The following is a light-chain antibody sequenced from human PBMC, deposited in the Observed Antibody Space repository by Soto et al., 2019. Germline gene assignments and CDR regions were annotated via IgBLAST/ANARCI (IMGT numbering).Light chain of an antibody. J-gene: IGKJ2*01. CDR3: QQCNVYVYT. Sequence: DIQMTQSPSTLSASVGDRVTITCRASQTISHWLAWYQQKPGKAPKLLIYKASNLASGVPSRFSGSGSGTEFTLTISSLQPDDFATYYCQQCNVYVYTFGQGTKREIK. CDR2: KAS. V-gene: IGKV1-5*03. CDR1: QTISHW.